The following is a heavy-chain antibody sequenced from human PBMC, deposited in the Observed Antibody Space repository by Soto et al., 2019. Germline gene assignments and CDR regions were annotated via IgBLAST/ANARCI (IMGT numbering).Heavy chain of an antibody. D-gene: IGHD6-13*01. CDR2: IYYIGSP. J-gene: IGHJ4*02. CDR3: ARHRWDSSSYFDS. Sequence: PSETLSLTCTVSGGSISSSSYYWGWIRQPPGKGLEWIGYIYYIGSPNYSPTLKSRVTISVDTSQNQFSLKLNFVTAADTAVYYCARHRWDSSSYFDSWGQGRLVTVSS. V-gene: IGHV4-61*05. CDR1: GGSISSSSYY.